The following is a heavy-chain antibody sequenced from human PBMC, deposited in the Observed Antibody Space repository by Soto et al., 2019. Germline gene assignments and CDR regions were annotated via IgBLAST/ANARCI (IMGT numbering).Heavy chain of an antibody. CDR3: ARGPNIDSSGYYLSPNWFDP. Sequence: GGSLRLSCAASGFTFSSYAMHWVRQAPGKGLEWVAVISYDGSNKYYADSVKGRFTISRDNSKNTLYLQMNSLRAEDTAVYYCARGPNIDSSGYYLSPNWFDPWGQGTLVTVSS. D-gene: IGHD3-22*01. V-gene: IGHV3-30-3*01. J-gene: IGHJ5*02. CDR1: GFTFSSYA. CDR2: ISYDGSNK.